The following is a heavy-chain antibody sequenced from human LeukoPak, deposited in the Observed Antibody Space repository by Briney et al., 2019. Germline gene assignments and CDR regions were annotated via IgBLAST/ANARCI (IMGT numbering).Heavy chain of an antibody. Sequence: ASVKVSCKASGYTFTGYYMHWVRQAPGQGLEWMGWINPNSGGTNYAQKFQGRVTMTRDTSISTAYMDLSRLRSDDTAVYYCARGSIVGATFDYFDYWGQGTLVTVSS. CDR3: ARGSIVGATFDYFDY. J-gene: IGHJ4*02. CDR2: INPNSGGT. CDR1: GYTFTGYY. D-gene: IGHD1-26*01. V-gene: IGHV1-2*02.